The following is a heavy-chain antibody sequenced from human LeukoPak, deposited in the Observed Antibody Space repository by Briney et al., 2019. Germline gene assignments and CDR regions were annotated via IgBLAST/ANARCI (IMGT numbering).Heavy chain of an antibody. D-gene: IGHD6-6*01. CDR1: GFTFSTYA. CDR2: ISHDGSNK. CDR3: ARVVVSSSSDYFDY. V-gene: IGHV3-30*04. Sequence: GGSLRLSCAASGFTFSTYAMHWVRQAPGKGLEWVAVISHDGSNKYYADSVKGRFTISRDNSKNTLYLQMNSLRAEDTAVYYCARVVVSSSSDYFDYWGQGPLVTVSS. J-gene: IGHJ4*02.